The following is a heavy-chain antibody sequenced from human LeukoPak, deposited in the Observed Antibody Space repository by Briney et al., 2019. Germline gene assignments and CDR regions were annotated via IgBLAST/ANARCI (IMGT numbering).Heavy chain of an antibody. D-gene: IGHD3-16*01. CDR2: IYYSGST. V-gene: IGHV4-59*11. CDR3: ARDRLRFGGFDY. CDR1: GGSISSHY. J-gene: IGHJ4*02. Sequence: PSETLSLTCTVSGGSISSHYWSWIRQPPGQGLEWIGYIYYSGSTNYHPPLKSRVTVSLDTSMNQFSLKLCSVTAADTAVYYCARDRLRFGGFDYWGQGTLVTVSS.